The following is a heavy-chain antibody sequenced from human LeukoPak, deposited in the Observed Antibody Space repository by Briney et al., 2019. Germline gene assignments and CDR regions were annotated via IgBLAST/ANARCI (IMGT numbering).Heavy chain of an antibody. D-gene: IGHD6-19*01. CDR1: GGSISSYY. CDR3: ARHVGGSSGWSLSYFQH. V-gene: IGHV4-59*08. Sequence: RPSETLSLTCTVSGGSISSYYWSWIRQPPGKGLEWIGYIYYSGSTNYNPSLKSRVTISVDTSKNQFSLKLSSVTAADTAVYYCARHVGGSSGWSLSYFQHWGQGTLVTVSS. J-gene: IGHJ1*01. CDR2: IYYSGST.